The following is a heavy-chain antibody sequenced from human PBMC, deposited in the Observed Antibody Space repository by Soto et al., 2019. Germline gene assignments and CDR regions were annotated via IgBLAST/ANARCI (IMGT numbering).Heavy chain of an antibody. CDR1: GFTVSSNY. V-gene: IGHV3-53*02. J-gene: IGHJ4*02. CDR3: ATSRREYFDY. Sequence: VQLVETGGGLIQPGGSLRLSCVASGFTVSSNYMTWVRQAPGKGLEWVSVIYSDDNTHYDDSVEGRFTISRDNSKNTVYLQMNSLRAEDTAVYYCATSRREYFDYWGQGTLVTVSS. CDR2: IYSDDNT.